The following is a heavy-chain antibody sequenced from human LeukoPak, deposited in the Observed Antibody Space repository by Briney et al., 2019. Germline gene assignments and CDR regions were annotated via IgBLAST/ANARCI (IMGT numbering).Heavy chain of an antibody. Sequence: PGGSLRLSCAASGFTVSSNYMSWVRQAPGKGLEWVSVIYSGGSTYYADSVKGRFTISRDNSKNTLYLQMNSLRAEDTAVYYCARDRYYDSSGYAPYYYMDVWGKGTTVTVSS. J-gene: IGHJ6*03. CDR2: IYSGGST. D-gene: IGHD3-22*01. V-gene: IGHV3-53*01. CDR1: GFTVSSNY. CDR3: ARDRYYDSSGYAPYYYMDV.